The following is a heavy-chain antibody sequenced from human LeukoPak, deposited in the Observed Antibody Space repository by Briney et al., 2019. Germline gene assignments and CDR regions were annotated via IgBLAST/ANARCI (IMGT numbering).Heavy chain of an antibody. CDR3: ARAPRYGPSDY. CDR1: GYTFTSYY. D-gene: IGHD5-18*01. J-gene: IGHJ4*02. CDR2: INPSSGST. V-gene: IGHV1-46*01. Sequence: GASVKVSCKASGYTFTSYYIHWVRQAPGQGLEWMGIINPSSGSTSYAQRFQGSVTVTKDTSTSTVYMDLSSLRSEDTAVYYCARAPRYGPSDYWGQGTLVTVTS.